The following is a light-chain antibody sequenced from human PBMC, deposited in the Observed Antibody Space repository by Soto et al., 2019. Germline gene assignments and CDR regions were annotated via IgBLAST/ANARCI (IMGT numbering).Light chain of an antibody. CDR3: QELEDYPLT. Sequence: DIQLTQSPSFLSASVGDRITITCRASQGIRGNLAWYQQKPGKAPKLLISAASSLQSGVPSRFSGSGSGTEFTLTVKGLQPADFATYYCQELEDYPLTFGGGTKVEIK. V-gene: IGKV1-9*01. J-gene: IGKJ4*01. CDR2: AAS. CDR1: QGIRGN.